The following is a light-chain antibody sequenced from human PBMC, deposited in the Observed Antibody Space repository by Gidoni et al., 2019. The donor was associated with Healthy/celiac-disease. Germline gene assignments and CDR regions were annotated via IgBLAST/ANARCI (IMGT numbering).Light chain of an antibody. Sequence: DIQMTQSPSSLSASVGDRVTITCRASQSISSYLNWYQQKPGKAPKLLIYAASSLQSGVPSRFSGSGSGTDFTLTISSLQPEDFATYYCQQSYSTPPITFGQXTRLEI. CDR1: QSISSY. CDR2: AAS. V-gene: IGKV1-39*01. J-gene: IGKJ5*01. CDR3: QQSYSTPPIT.